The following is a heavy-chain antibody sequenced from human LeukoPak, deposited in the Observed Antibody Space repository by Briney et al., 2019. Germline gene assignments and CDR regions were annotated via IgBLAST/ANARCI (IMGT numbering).Heavy chain of an antibody. D-gene: IGHD3-10*01. CDR1: GGSFSGYY. J-gene: IGHJ4*02. CDR3: ARGPRRITMVRGVMDFDY. V-gene: IGHV4-34*01. CDR2: INHSGST. Sequence: PSETLSLTCAVYGGSFSGYYWSWIRQPPGKGLEWIGEINHSGSTNYNPSLKSRVTISVDTSKNQFSLKLSFVTAADTAVYYCARGPRRITMVRGVMDFDYWGQGTLVTVSS.